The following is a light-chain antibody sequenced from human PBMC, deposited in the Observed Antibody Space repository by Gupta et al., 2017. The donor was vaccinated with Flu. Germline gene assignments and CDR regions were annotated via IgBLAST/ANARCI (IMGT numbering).Light chain of an antibody. J-gene: IGKJ2*03. CDR2: AAS. CDR1: QTISNY. V-gene: IGKV1-39*01. Sequence: DTQMTQSPSSLSASVGDRVTITCRASQTISNYLNWYQQKPGKAPKLLIYAASSLQSGVPSRFSGSGSGTDFTLTISSLQPEDFATYYCQQTYNTPHSFGQGTKLEIK. CDR3: QQTYNTPHS.